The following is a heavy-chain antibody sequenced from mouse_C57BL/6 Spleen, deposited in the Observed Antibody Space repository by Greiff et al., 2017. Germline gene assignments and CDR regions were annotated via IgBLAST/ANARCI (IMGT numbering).Heavy chain of an antibody. CDR1: GYTFTSYG. V-gene: IGHV1-81*01. CDR3: ARRDWDQDYAMDY. J-gene: IGHJ4*01. Sequence: QVQLKQSGAELARPGASVKLSCKASGYTFTSYGISWVKQRTGQGLEWIGEIYPRSGNTYYNEKFKGKATLTADKSSSTAYMELRSLTSEDSAVYFCARRDWDQDYAMDYWGQGTSVTVSS. CDR2: IYPRSGNT. D-gene: IGHD4-1*01.